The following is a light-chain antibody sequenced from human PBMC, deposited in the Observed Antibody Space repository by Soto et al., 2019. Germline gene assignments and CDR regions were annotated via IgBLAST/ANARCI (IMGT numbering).Light chain of an antibody. CDR2: EVS. CDR1: SSDVGGYNY. CDR3: SSYTSSSLLV. Sequence: QSVLTQPASVSGSPGQSITISCTGTSSDVGGYNYVSWYQQHPGKAPKLMIYEVSNRPSGVSNRFSGSKSGNTASLTISGLQAEDEADYYCSSYTSSSLLVFDGGTKLTVL. J-gene: IGLJ3*02. V-gene: IGLV2-14*01.